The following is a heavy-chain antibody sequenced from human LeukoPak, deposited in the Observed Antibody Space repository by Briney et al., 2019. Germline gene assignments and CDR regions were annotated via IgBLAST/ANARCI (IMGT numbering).Heavy chain of an antibody. CDR2: INPNSGGT. CDR3: ARDTQPLRFLECCPDY. Sequence: GASVRVSCKASGYSFTGYYMHWVRQAPGQGLEWMGWINPNSGGTNYAQKFQGRVTMTRDTSISTAYMELSRLRSDDTAVYYCARDTQPLRFLECCPDYWGQGTLVTVSS. V-gene: IGHV1-2*02. CDR1: GYSFTGYY. D-gene: IGHD3-3*01. J-gene: IGHJ4*02.